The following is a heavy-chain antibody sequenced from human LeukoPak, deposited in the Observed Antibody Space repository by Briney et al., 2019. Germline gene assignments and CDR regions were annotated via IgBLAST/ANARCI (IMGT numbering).Heavy chain of an antibody. J-gene: IGHJ3*02. D-gene: IGHD3-10*01. CDR1: GFAFSRYG. V-gene: IGHV3-33*03. CDR3: VKESGPFGAFDI. CDR2: IWAAGKNQ. Sequence: GKSLRLSCTASGFAFSRYGMHWVRQAPGKGLEWVVVIWAAGKNQYYADSVQSRFTISRDNSKNMVYLQLNSLRPEDTAVYYCVKESGPFGAFDIWGRGTMVTVSS.